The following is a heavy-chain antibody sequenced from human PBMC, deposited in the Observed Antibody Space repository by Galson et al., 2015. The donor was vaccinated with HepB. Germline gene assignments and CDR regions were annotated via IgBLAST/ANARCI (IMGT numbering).Heavy chain of an antibody. D-gene: IGHD6-6*01. CDR2: VYSGGTT. J-gene: IGHJ6*03. CDR3: AWGSISARFHYFYYMDV. Sequence: SLRLSCAASGFAVSGNCMNWVRQAPGKGLEWVSLVYSGGTTHYADSVKGRFNISIDNSKNTLYLQMNSLRADDTAVYFCAWGSISARFHYFYYMDVWGKGTTVTVSS. CDR1: GFAVSGNC. V-gene: IGHV3-53*01.